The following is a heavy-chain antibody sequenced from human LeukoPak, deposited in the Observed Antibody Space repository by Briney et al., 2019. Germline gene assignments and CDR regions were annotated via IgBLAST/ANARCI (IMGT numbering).Heavy chain of an antibody. Sequence: SLLLSCAASGLTFSSHAMSWVRQEPGKGLEWGSGISGSGGSTYYADSVKGRFSISRDNSKNTLFLQMNSLRAEDTAVYYCAKALFTYYYYGMDVWGQGTTVTVSS. CDR2: ISGSGGST. J-gene: IGHJ6*02. V-gene: IGHV3-23*01. CDR1: GLTFSSHA. CDR3: AKALFTYYYYGMDV.